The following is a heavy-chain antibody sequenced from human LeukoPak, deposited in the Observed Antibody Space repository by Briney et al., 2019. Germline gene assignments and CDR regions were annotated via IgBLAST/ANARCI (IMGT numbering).Heavy chain of an antibody. D-gene: IGHD3-10*01. V-gene: IGHV4-59*01. CDR3: ARERVVRGVIARDDAFDI. CDR1: GGSISSYY. CDR2: IYYSGST. J-gene: IGHJ3*02. Sequence: PSGTLSLTCTVSGGSISSYYWSWIRQPPGKGLEWIGYIYYSGSTNYNPSLKSRVTISVDTSKNQFSLKLSSVTAADTAMYYCARERVVRGVIARDDAFDIWGQGTMVTVSS.